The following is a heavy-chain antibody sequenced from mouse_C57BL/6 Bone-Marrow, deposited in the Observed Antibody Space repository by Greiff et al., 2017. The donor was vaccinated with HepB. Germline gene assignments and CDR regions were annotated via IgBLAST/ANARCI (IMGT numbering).Heavy chain of an antibody. CDR3: ARRDYGSRAWFAY. CDR2: IYPGSGNT. V-gene: IGHV1-76*01. D-gene: IGHD1-1*01. J-gene: IGHJ3*01. CDR1: GYTFTDYY. Sequence: QVQLQQSGAELVRPGASVKLSCKASGYTFTDYYINWVKQRPGQGLEWIARIYPGSGNTYYNEKFKGKATLTAEKSSSTAYMQLSSLTSEDSAVYFCARRDYGSRAWFAYWGQGTLVTVSA.